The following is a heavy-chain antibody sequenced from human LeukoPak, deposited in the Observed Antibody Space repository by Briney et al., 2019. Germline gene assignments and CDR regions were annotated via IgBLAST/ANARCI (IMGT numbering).Heavy chain of an antibody. CDR3: ARGRYSSGFGGNYYYYYMDV. D-gene: IGHD5-18*01. CDR1: GYTFTSYD. Sequence: ASVKVSCKASGYTFTSYDINWVRQATGQGLEWMGWMNPNSGNTGYAQKFQGRVTITRNTSIGTAYMELSSLRSEDTAVYYCARGRYSSGFGGNYYYYYMDVWGKGTTVTVSS. J-gene: IGHJ6*03. V-gene: IGHV1-8*03. CDR2: MNPNSGNT.